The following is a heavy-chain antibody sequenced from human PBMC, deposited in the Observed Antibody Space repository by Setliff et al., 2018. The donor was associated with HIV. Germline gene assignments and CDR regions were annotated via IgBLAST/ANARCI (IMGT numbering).Heavy chain of an antibody. J-gene: IGHJ4*02. V-gene: IGHV1-46*01. CDR2: INCKNGDT. CDR3: ARETQTGSGSYLV. CDR1: GGTFSNYA. D-gene: IGHD3-10*01. Sequence: ASVKVSCKSSGGTFSNYAITWVRQAPGQGLEWLGIINCKNGDTSYPQKFQGRVTVTSDTSTSTVYMDLSGLRPEDTAVYYCARETQTGSGSYLVWGQGALVTVSS.